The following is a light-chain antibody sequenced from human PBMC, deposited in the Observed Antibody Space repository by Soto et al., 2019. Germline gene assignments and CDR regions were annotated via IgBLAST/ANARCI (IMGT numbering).Light chain of an antibody. Sequence: QPVLTQPASVSGSPGPSIAISCTGTSRDVGGYNSVSWYQQQPGKVPKLMIYDVSNRPSGVSNRFSGSKSGNTASLTISGLQAEDEGDYYCSSYTTGGSYVFGTGTKLTVL. J-gene: IGLJ1*01. CDR3: SSYTTGGSYV. CDR1: SRDVGGYNS. CDR2: DVS. V-gene: IGLV2-14*01.